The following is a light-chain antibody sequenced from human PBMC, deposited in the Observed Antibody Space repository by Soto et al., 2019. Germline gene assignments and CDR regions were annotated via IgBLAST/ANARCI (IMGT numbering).Light chain of an antibody. Sequence: EIVLTQSPGTLSLSPGERATLSCRASQSVRSNYLAWYQQKPGQAPSLLIYGASTRATGIPDRFSGSGSGTDFTLNITRLEPEDFAVYYCHHYGNSPGTFGQGTKLEIK. V-gene: IGKV3-20*01. CDR3: HHYGNSPGT. J-gene: IGKJ2*01. CDR2: GAS. CDR1: QSVRSNY.